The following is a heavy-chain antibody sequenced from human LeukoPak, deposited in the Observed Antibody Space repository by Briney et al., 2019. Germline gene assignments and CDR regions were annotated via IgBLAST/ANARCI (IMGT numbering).Heavy chain of an antibody. D-gene: IGHD3-10*01. CDR3: TSRLYMSGTWGAYYYYAMDV. V-gene: IGHV3-15*01. CDR1: GFTFSNAW. Sequence: GGSLRLSCAASGFTFSNAWMSWVRQAPGKGLEWVARIKTKTDGGTTDYAAPVKGRFTISRDDSNNTLSLQMNTLKTEDTAIYYCTSRLYMSGTWGAYYYYAMDVWGQGTTVTVSS. CDR2: IKTKTDGGTT. J-gene: IGHJ6*02.